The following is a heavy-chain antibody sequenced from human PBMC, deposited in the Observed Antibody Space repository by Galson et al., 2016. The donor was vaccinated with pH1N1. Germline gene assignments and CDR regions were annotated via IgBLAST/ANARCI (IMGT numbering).Heavy chain of an antibody. CDR3: ARVDFGGKLGD. J-gene: IGHJ4*02. D-gene: IGHD3-10*01. CDR2: VNPSGST. Sequence: SETLSLTCTVYGGSFSDYYWSWIRQPPGKGLEWIGEVNPSGSTIYNPSLNSRVIISADTSRNQFSLKPTSVTAADTAVYFCARVDFGGKLGDWGQGTQVTVSS. V-gene: IGHV4-34*01. CDR1: GGSFSDYY.